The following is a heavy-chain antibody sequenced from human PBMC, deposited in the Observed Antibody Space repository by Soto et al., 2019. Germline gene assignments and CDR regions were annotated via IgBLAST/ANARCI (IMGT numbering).Heavy chain of an antibody. V-gene: IGHV1-69*02. J-gene: IGHJ4*02. Sequence: QVQLVQSGAEVKKPGSSVKVSCKASGGSFTSYNLQWVRQAPGQGLEWMGRINPMADVLHYAQRFQGRVTIPAARATGMGCMGLSSLTTKDTAVYYCVEGLRLGELSRWGQGTKVAVSS. CDR2: INPMADVL. D-gene: IGHD1-1*01. CDR3: VEGLRLGELSR. CDR1: GGSFTSYN.